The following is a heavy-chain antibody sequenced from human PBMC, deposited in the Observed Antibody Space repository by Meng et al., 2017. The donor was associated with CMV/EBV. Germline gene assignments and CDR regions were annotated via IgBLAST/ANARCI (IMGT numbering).Heavy chain of an antibody. Sequence: GESLKISCAASGFTFSSYAMSRVRQAPGKGLEWVSVIYSGGSSTHHADSVKGRFTISRDNSKNTLYLQMDSLRTEDTAVYYCAKDLEPGIAVAGPSGRKATDFDYWGQGTLVTVSS. V-gene: IGHV3-23*03. CDR2: IYSGGSST. D-gene: IGHD6-19*01. CDR3: AKDLEPGIAVAGPSGRKATDFDY. J-gene: IGHJ4*02. CDR1: GFTFSSYA.